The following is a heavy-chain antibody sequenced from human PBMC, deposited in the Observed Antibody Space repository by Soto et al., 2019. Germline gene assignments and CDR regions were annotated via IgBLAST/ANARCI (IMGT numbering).Heavy chain of an antibody. Sequence: PGESLKISCKGSGYSFTSYWIGWVRQMPGKGLEWMGIIYPGDSDTRYSPSFQGQVTISADKSSSTAYLQWSSLKASDTAMYYCATLGRYCSGGSCYSDYSYYGMDVWGQGTTVTVSS. V-gene: IGHV5-51*01. D-gene: IGHD2-15*01. CDR3: ATLGRYCSGGSCYSDYSYYGMDV. J-gene: IGHJ6*02. CDR1: GYSFTSYW. CDR2: IYPGDSDT.